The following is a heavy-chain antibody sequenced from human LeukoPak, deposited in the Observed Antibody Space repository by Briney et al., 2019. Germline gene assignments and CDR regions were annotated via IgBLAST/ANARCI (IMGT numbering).Heavy chain of an antibody. D-gene: IGHD2-2*02. V-gene: IGHV3-21*01. CDR2: VSSSSSTYI. CDR1: GFTFSTYS. CDR3: ARILYRFYMDI. Sequence: GGSLRLSCAASGFTFSTYSMNWVRQPPGKGLEWVSCVSSSSSTYIYYADSVKGRFTISRDSAKNSLYLQMNSLRAEDTAVYFCARILYRFYMDIWGKGTTVIVSS. J-gene: IGHJ6*03.